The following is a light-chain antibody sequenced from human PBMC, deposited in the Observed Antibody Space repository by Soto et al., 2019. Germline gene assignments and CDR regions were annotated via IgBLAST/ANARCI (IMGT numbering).Light chain of an antibody. CDR2: RNN. V-gene: IGLV1-47*01. Sequence: QSVLTQPPSASGTPGQRVTISCSGSSSNIGSNYVYWYQQLPGTAPKLLVYRNNQRPSGVPDRFSGSKSGTSASLAISGLRSDDEADYYCESWDDSLSGYVFGNGTKVTVL. J-gene: IGLJ1*01. CDR1: SSNIGSNY. CDR3: ESWDDSLSGYV.